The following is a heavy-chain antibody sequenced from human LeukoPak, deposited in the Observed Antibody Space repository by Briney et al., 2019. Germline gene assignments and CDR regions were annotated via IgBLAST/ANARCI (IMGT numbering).Heavy chain of an antibody. CDR2: IKHDGSET. V-gene: IGHV3-7*01. Sequence: GFLRLSCAGSGFTFGGYAMSWVRQAPGKGLEWVANIKHDGSETFYVDSVEGRFTVSRDNAENSMYLQLNSLSAEDTAVYYCGRVISGAIDYWGQGTLVTVSS. CDR3: GRVISGAIDY. D-gene: IGHD2-15*01. J-gene: IGHJ4*02. CDR1: GFTFGGYA.